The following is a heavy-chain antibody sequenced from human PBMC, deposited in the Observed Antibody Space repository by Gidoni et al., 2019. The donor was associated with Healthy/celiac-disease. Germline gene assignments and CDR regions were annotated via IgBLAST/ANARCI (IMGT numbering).Heavy chain of an antibody. CDR3: AREVGSSSSVWFDP. J-gene: IGHJ5*02. CDR1: GYTFTGYY. V-gene: IGHV1-2*02. CDR2: INPNSGGT. D-gene: IGHD6-6*01. Sequence: QVQLVQSGAEVQKPGASVKVSCKASGYTFTGYYMHWVRQAPGQGLEWMGWINPNSGGTNYAQKFQGRVTMTRDTSISTAYMELSRLRSDDTAVYFCAREVGSSSSVWFDPWGQGTLVTVSS.